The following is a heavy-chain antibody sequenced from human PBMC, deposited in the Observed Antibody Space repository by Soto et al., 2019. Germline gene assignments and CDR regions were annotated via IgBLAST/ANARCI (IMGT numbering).Heavy chain of an antibody. D-gene: IGHD6-6*01. V-gene: IGHV3-64D*06. CDR2: ISNNGGST. CDR3: GKGGGAYSSSSFWFDL. CDR1: GFPFITYA. Sequence: GGSLRLSCSASGFPFITYAMHWARQAPGKGLEYVAAISNNGGSTYSSDSVKGRITISRDNSKNTLYLQMTSLRVEDTAIYYCGKGGGAYSSSSFWFDLWGQGTLVTVSS. J-gene: IGHJ5*02.